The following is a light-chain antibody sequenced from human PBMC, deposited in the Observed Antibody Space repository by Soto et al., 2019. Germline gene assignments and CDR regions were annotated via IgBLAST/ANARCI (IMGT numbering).Light chain of an antibody. CDR3: QQYGSSSWT. J-gene: IGKJ1*01. Sequence: IVLTQSPGTLSLSPGERATLSCRASQSVAGSYLAWYQQKPGQAPRLLIYGASSRATGIPDRFSGSGSGTDFTLTISRLEPEDFAVYYCQQYGSSSWTFGQGTKVDIK. V-gene: IGKV3-20*01. CDR2: GAS. CDR1: QSVAGSY.